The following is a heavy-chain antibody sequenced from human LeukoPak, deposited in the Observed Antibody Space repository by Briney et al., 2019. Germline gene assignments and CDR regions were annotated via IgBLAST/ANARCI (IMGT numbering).Heavy chain of an antibody. J-gene: IGHJ4*02. CDR1: GGSISSYY. V-gene: IGHV4-34*01. CDR2: INHSGST. D-gene: IGHD1-7*01. CDR3: ARDRYNWNYLSRNYFDY. Sequence: PSETLSLTCTVSGGSISSYYWSWIRQPPGKGLEWIGEINHSGSTNYNPSLKSRVTISVDTSKNQFSLKLSSVTAADTAVYYCARDRYNWNYLSRNYFDYWGQGTLVTVSS.